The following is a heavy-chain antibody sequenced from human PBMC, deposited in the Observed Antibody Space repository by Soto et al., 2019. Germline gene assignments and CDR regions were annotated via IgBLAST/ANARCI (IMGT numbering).Heavy chain of an antibody. Sequence: QVQLVQSGAEVKKPGSSVKVSCKASGGTFSSYAISWVRQAPGQGLEWMGGIIPIFGTANYAQKFQGRVTITADKSTSTAYMELSSLRSEDTAVYYCARSAPVVGTGYYMRFDPWGQGTLVTVSS. CDR3: ARSAPVVGTGYYMRFDP. CDR2: IIPIFGTA. V-gene: IGHV1-69*06. D-gene: IGHD3-22*01. CDR1: GGTFSSYA. J-gene: IGHJ5*02.